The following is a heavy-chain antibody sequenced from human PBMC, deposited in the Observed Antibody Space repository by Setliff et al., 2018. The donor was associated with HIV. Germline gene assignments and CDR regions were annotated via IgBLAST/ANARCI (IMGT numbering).Heavy chain of an antibody. CDR3: VRDTTSGWMLTN. CDR2: ISYDGSNK. J-gene: IGHJ4*02. V-gene: IGHV3-30-3*01. CDR1: GFTFSTFS. D-gene: IGHD6-25*01. Sequence: LRLSCAASGFTFSTFSIHWVRQAPGKGLEWVAVISYDGSNKFYADSVKGRFTISRDTSKNTLYLQMNSLRAEDTAVYYCVRDTTSGWMLTNWGQGTLVTVSS.